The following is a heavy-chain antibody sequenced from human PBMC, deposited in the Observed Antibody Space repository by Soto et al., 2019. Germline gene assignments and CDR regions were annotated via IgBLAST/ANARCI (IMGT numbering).Heavy chain of an antibody. D-gene: IGHD3-16*01. CDR3: ARHWDWGSLGY. J-gene: IGHJ4*02. CDR1: GDSISSGY. CDR2: IYYSGSI. Sequence: SETLSLTCTVSGDSISSGYWSWIRQPPGKGLEWIGFIYYSGSINYNPSLESRVAISVDTSKNQFSLKLTSMTAADTAAYYCARHWDWGSLGYWGQGTLVTVSS. V-gene: IGHV4-59*08.